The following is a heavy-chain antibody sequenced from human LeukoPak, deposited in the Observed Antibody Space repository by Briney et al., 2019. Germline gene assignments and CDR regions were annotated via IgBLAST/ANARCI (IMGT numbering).Heavy chain of an antibody. CDR3: AREVAGTPHLFDY. CDR2: ISAYNGNT. CDR1: GYTFTSYD. Sequence: GASVKVSCKASGYTFTSYDINWVRQAPGQGLEWMGWISAYNGNTNYAQKLQGRVTMTTDTSTSTAYMELRSLRSDGMAVYYCAREVAGTPHLFDYWGQGTLVTVSS. V-gene: IGHV1-18*03. D-gene: IGHD6-19*01. J-gene: IGHJ4*02.